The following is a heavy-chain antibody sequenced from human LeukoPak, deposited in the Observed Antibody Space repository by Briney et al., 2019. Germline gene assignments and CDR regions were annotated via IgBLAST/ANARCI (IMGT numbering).Heavy chain of an antibody. J-gene: IGHJ4*02. V-gene: IGHV4-39*01. CDR2: VAYSGTT. Sequence: SETLSLTCTVSGASINTHYYFWGWIRQPPGKGLEWIGSVAYSGTTFHNPSLKSRLTISADTSKNEFSLNLVSVTAADTAVYYCARHADCLGDCYRDWGRGILVTVSS. CDR3: ARHADCLGDCYRD. CDR1: GASINTHYYF. D-gene: IGHD2-21*02.